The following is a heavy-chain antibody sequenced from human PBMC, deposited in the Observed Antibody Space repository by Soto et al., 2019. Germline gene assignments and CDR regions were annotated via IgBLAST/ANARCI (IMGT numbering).Heavy chain of an antibody. CDR3: AKPWVPSIKDRPPRFDY. Sequence: PVGSLRLSCAASEFTFSTYAMTWVRQAPGRGLQWVATISDSGDLTYYADSVKGRFTISRDNSRNTLYLQMSHLRAEDTALYYCAKPWVPSIKDRPPRFDYWGRGTLVTVSS. D-gene: IGHD6-6*01. J-gene: IGHJ4*02. CDR2: ISDSGDLT. CDR1: EFTFSTYA. V-gene: IGHV3-23*01.